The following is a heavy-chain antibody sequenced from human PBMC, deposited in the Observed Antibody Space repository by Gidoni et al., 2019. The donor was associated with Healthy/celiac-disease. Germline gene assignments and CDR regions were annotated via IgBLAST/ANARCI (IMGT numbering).Heavy chain of an antibody. CDR2: IYHSGST. CDR3: ARDYGDFPYAFDI. V-gene: IGHV4-30-2*01. Sequence: QLQLQESGSGLVKPSQTLSLTCAVSGGSISSGGYSWRWIRQPPGKGLEWIGYIYHSGSTYYNPSLKSRVTISVDRSKNQFSLKLSSVTAADTAVYYCARDYGDFPYAFDIWGQGTMVTVSS. CDR1: GGSISSGGYS. D-gene: IGHD4-17*01. J-gene: IGHJ3*02.